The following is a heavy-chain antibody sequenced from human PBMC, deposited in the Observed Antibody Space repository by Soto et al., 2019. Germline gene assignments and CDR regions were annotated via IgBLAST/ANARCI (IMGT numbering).Heavy chain of an antibody. CDR1: GGSLSGYY. J-gene: IGHJ4*02. Sequence: QVQLQQWGAGLLKTSETLSLTCAVYGGSLSGYYWSWIRQPPGKGLEWIGEINHSGSTIYNPSLKSRVTISLDTSKNQFFLKLSSVTAADTAVYYCARGRRGYSSSWCDYWGPGTLVTVSS. V-gene: IGHV4-34*01. D-gene: IGHD6-13*01. CDR2: INHSGST. CDR3: ARGRRGYSSSWCDY.